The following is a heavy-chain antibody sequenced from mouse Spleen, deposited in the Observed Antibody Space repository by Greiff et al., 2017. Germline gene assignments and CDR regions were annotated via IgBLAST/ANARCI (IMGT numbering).Heavy chain of an antibody. Sequence: VQLQQSGPGLVQPSQSLSITCTVSGFSLTSYGVHWVRQSPGKGLEWLGVIWRGGSTDYNAAFMSRLSITKDNSKSQVFFKMNSLQADDTAIYYCAKNSEGSFHYFDYWGQGTTLTVSS. CDR1: GFSLTSYG. CDR3: AKNSEGSFHYFDY. J-gene: IGHJ2*01. CDR2: IWRGGST. V-gene: IGHV2-5*01.